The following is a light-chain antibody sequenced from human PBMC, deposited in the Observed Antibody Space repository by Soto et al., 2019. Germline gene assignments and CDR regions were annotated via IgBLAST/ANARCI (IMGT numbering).Light chain of an antibody. CDR2: XXX. J-gene: IGLJ1*01. CDR3: GTWDSSLSAGV. V-gene: IGLV1-51*01. CDR1: SSNILNNY. Sequence: HSVLTQPPSVSAAPVQRVTISWYGISSNILNNYVSLYQHLRGTSPXLLIYXXXXXPXXIPDRFSGSKSGTSATLGITGLQTGDEADYYCGTWDSSLSAGVFGTGTKVTVL.